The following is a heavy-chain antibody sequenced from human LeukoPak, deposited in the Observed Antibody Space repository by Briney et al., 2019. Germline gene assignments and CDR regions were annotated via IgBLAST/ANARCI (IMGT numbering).Heavy chain of an antibody. CDR3: AREKVTTTRSFFDY. J-gene: IGHJ4*02. V-gene: IGHV3-7*05. D-gene: IGHD4-17*01. CDR2: IKQDGSEK. Sequence: GGSLRPSCAASGFTFSNYWMTWVRQAPGKGLEWVAKIKQDGSEKYYVDSVKGRFTISRDNARNSLFLQMNSLRADDTAVYYCAREKVTTTRSFFDYWGQGTLVTVSS. CDR1: GFTFSNYW.